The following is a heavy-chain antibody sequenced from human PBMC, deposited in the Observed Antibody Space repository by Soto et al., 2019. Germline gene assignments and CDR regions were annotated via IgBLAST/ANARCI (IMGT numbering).Heavy chain of an antibody. CDR1: GGTFSSYA. Sequence: AASVKVSCKASGGTFSSYAISWVRQAPGQGLEWMGGIIPIFGTANYAQKFQGRVTITADESTSTAYMELSSLRSEDTAVYYCARDRKVGARCAFDIWGQGTMVTVSS. J-gene: IGHJ3*02. V-gene: IGHV1-69*13. CDR3: ARDRKVGARCAFDI. CDR2: IIPIFGTA. D-gene: IGHD1-26*01.